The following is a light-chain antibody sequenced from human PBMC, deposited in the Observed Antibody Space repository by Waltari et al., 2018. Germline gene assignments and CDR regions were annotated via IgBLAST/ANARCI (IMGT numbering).Light chain of an antibody. CDR2: SAS. CDR1: QGISKW. Sequence: DIQLTQSPSSVYASVGDRVTITCRASQGISKWLAWYQQKPGKAPRLLIYSASSLQSGVPSRFGGSGSGADFTLTITSLQPEDFATYYCQQTTRFQLTFGGGTRVQIK. V-gene: IGKV1-12*01. J-gene: IGKJ4*01. CDR3: QQTTRFQLT.